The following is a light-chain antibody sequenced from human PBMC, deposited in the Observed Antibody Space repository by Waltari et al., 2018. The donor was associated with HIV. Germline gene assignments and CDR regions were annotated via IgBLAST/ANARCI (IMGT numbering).Light chain of an antibody. Sequence: QSVLTQPPSASETPGQRVTISCSGSRSSIGSNSVSWYQQLPGTAPKLVIYDNNQRPSGVPDRLSGSKSGTSASLAISGLQSEDEADYYCAAWDDSLNGYVFGTGTKVTVL. CDR1: RSSIGSNS. CDR2: DNN. V-gene: IGLV1-44*01. J-gene: IGLJ1*01. CDR3: AAWDDSLNGYV.